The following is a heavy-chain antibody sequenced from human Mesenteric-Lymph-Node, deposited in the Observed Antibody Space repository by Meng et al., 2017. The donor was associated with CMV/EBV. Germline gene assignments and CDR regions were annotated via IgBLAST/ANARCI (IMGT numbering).Heavy chain of an antibody. Sequence: QLQLQESGPRLVKPSETLSLKCTVSGGSISSSWHYWGWIRQPPGKGLEWIGSIFYSGSAHYNPALESRVTISIDKSKNEFFLNLGSVTAADTAMYFCARDTLTYSYGPGWIDPWGQGTLVTVPS. CDR2: IFYSGSA. CDR1: GGSISSSWHY. V-gene: IGHV4-39*02. J-gene: IGHJ5*02. CDR3: ARDTLTYSYGPGWIDP. D-gene: IGHD3-10*01.